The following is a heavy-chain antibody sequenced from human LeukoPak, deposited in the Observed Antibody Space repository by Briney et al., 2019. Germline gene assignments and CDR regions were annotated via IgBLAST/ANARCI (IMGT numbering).Heavy chain of an antibody. CDR3: SRDRNAASHSFDI. D-gene: IGHD2-15*01. CDR1: GGSFSGYY. Sequence: SETLSLTCAVYGGSFSGYYWSWIRQPPGKGLEWIGEINHSGSTNYNPSLKSRVTISVDTSKNQFSLKVNSVSAADTAVYYCSRDRNAASHSFDIWGQGTMVTVSS. V-gene: IGHV4-34*01. J-gene: IGHJ3*02. CDR2: INHSGST.